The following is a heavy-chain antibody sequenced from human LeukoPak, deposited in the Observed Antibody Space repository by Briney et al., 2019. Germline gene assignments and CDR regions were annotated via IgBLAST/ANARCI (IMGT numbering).Heavy chain of an antibody. Sequence: ASVKVSCKASGYRFTSYGISWVRQAPGQGLEWMGWISTYNGNTNYPQKLQGRVTMSTDTSTSTAYMELGSLRSDDTAVYYCARVPTWPESDDYWGQGTLVTVSS. D-gene: IGHD1-14*01. CDR3: ARVPTWPESDDY. CDR1: GYRFTSYG. V-gene: IGHV1-18*01. J-gene: IGHJ4*02. CDR2: ISTYNGNT.